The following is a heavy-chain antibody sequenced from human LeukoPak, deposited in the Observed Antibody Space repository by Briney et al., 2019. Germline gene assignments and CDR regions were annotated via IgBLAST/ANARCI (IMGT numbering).Heavy chain of an antibody. V-gene: IGHV3-7*01. Sequence: GSLRLSCAASGFIFSGYWMSWVRQASGKGLEWVANMRQDGNENYYVDSVKGRFTISRDNAKSSPYLQMNSLRAEDTAVYYCATHSGWRFDYWGQGTLVTVSS. CDR1: GFIFSGYW. J-gene: IGHJ4*02. D-gene: IGHD6-19*01. CDR3: ATHSGWRFDY. CDR2: MRQDGNEN.